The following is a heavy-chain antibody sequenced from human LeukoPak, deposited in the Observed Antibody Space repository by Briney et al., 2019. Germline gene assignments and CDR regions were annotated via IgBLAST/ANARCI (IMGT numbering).Heavy chain of an antibody. Sequence: GGSLRLSCAASGFTFSSYAMSWVRQAPGKGLEWVSAISGSGGSTYYADSVKGRFTISRDNSKNTLYLQMNSLRAEDTAVYYCAKSPVVGATGVGMGPPTPFDYWGQGTLVTVSS. CDR1: GFTFSSYA. D-gene: IGHD1-26*01. V-gene: IGHV3-23*01. CDR2: ISGSGGST. CDR3: AKSPVVGATGVGMGPPTPFDY. J-gene: IGHJ4*02.